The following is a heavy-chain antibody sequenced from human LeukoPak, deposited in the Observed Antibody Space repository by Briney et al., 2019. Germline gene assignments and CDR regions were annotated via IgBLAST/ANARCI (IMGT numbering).Heavy chain of an antibody. CDR2: VSPPGGGT. J-gene: IGHJ6*03. D-gene: IGHD2-2*01. CDR3: AKDDIVVVPAAIRGDYYYYYYMDV. CDR1: GFTFSNHG. Sequence: GGSLRLSCAASGFTFSNHGMNWVRQAPGKGLEWLSGVSPPGGGTYYADSVKGRFTISRDDSKNTLYLQMNSLRAEDTAVYYCAKDDIVVVPAAIRGDYYYYYYMDVWGKGTTVTISS. V-gene: IGHV3-23*01.